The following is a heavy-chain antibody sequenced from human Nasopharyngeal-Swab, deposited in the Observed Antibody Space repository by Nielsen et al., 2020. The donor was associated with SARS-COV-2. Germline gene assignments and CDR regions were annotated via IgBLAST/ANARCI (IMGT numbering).Heavy chain of an antibody. CDR3: ARVGYCSGGSCYGFDY. CDR2: INHSGST. V-gene: IGHV4-34*01. CDR1: GGSFSGYY. J-gene: IGHJ4*02. D-gene: IGHD2-15*01. Sequence: SQTPSLTCAVYGGSFSGYYWSWIRQPPGKGLEWIGEINHSGSTNYNPSLKSRATISVDTSKNQFSLKLSSVTAADTAVYYCARVGYCSGGSCYGFDYWGQGTLVTVSS.